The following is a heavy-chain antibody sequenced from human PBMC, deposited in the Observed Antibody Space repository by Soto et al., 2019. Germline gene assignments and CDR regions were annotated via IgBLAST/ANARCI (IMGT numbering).Heavy chain of an antibody. CDR3: ARAYYGSGSYGPNAFDI. D-gene: IGHD3-10*01. J-gene: IGHJ3*02. CDR2: TYYRSKWYN. CDR1: GDSVSSNSAA. V-gene: IGHV6-1*01. Sequence: PSQTLSLTCVISGDSVSSNSAAWNWIRQSPSRGLEWLGRTYYRSKWYNDYAVSVKSRITINPDTSKNQFSLQLNSVIPEDTAVYYCARAYYGSGSYGPNAFDIRGQGTMVTVSS.